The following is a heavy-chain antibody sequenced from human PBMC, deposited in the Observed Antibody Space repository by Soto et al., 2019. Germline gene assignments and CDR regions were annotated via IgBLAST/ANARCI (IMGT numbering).Heavy chain of an antibody. V-gene: IGHV1-69*13. CDR1: GCTFSSYA. Sequence: SVKVSCKASGCTFSSYAISCVRQAPGQGLEWMGGIIPIFGTANYAQKFQGRVTITADESTSTAYMELSSLRSEDTAVYYCARELGKYYYYYGMDVWGQGTTVTVSS. J-gene: IGHJ6*02. D-gene: IGHD7-27*01. CDR3: ARELGKYYYYYGMDV. CDR2: IIPIFGTA.